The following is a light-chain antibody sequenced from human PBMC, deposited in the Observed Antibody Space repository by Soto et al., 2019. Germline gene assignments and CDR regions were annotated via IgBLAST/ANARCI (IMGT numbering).Light chain of an antibody. CDR1: SSDVGGYNY. V-gene: IGLV2-8*01. CDR3: SSYAGSNNSLYV. Sequence: QSALTQPPSASGSPGQSVTISCTGTSSDVGGYNYVSWYQQHPGKAPKLMIYEVSKRPSGVPDRFSGSKSGNTASLTVSGLQAEDEADYYCSSYAGSNNSLYVFGTGTKLTAL. J-gene: IGLJ1*01. CDR2: EVS.